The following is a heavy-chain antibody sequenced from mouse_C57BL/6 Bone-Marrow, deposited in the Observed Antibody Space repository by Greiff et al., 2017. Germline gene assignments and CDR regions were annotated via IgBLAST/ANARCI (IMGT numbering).Heavy chain of an antibody. CDR3: ARLSYYGSSQGYAMDY. J-gene: IGHJ4*01. V-gene: IGHV1-19*01. CDR2: INPYNGGT. D-gene: IGHD1-1*01. Sequence: EVQLQQSGPVLVKPGASVKMSCKASGYTFTDYYMNWVKQSHGKSLEWIGVINPYNGGTSYNQKFKGKATLTVDKSSSTAYMELNSLTSEDSAVYYCARLSYYGSSQGYAMDYWGQGTSVTVSS. CDR1: GYTFTDYY.